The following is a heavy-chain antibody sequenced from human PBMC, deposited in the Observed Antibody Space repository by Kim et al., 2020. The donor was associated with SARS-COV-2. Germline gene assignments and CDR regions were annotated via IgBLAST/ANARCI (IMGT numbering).Heavy chain of an antibody. D-gene: IGHD1-26*01. V-gene: IGHV3-30-3*01. Sequence: GGSLRLSCAASGFTFSSYAMHWVRQAPGKGLEWVAVISYDGSNKYYADSVKGRFTISRDNSKNTLYLPMNSLRAEDTAVYYCASDVYSGSSGRAFDIWGQGTMVTVSS. J-gene: IGHJ3*02. CDR2: ISYDGSNK. CDR1: GFTFSSYA. CDR3: ASDVYSGSSGRAFDI.